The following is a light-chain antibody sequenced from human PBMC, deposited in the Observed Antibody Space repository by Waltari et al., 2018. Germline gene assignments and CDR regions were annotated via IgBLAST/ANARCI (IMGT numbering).Light chain of an antibody. V-gene: IGLV2-14*03. J-gene: IGLJ1*01. Sequence: QSALTQPASVSGSPGQSITVSCTGTSNDVGAYNYVSWYQQHPGKVPKLMIYDVTKPPSGISYRFSGSKSGNTASLTISGLQAEDEADYYCSSYTTDSTYVFGTGTKVTVL. CDR2: DVT. CDR1: SNDVGAYNY. CDR3: SSYTTDSTYV.